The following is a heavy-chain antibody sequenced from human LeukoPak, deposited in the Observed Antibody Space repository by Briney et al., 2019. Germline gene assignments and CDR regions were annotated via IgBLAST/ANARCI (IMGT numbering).Heavy chain of an antibody. J-gene: IGHJ4*02. Sequence: SQTLSLTCAISGDSVSSNSAAWNWIRQSPSSGLEWLGRTYYRSKWYNDYAVSVKSRITINPDTSKDQFSLQLNSVTPEDTAVYYCAREGTISGGSYLFDYWGQGTLVTVSS. CDR2: TYYRSKWYN. CDR3: AREGTISGGSYLFDY. V-gene: IGHV6-1*01. CDR1: GDSVSSNSAA. D-gene: IGHD1-26*01.